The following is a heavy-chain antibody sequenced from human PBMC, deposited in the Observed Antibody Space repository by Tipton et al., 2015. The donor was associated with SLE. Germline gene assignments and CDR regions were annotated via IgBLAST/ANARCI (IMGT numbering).Heavy chain of an antibody. CDR2: ISSSSSYI. CDR1: GFTFSSYS. CDR3: ARDNGEVTIFGVVTPGYYGMDV. Sequence: SLRLSCAASGFTFSSYSMNWVRQAPGKGLEWVSSISSSSSYIYYADSVKGRFTISRDNAKNSLYLQMNSLRAEDTAVYYCARDNGEVTIFGVVTPGYYGMDVWGQGTTVTVSS. V-gene: IGHV3-21*01. J-gene: IGHJ6*02. D-gene: IGHD3-3*01.